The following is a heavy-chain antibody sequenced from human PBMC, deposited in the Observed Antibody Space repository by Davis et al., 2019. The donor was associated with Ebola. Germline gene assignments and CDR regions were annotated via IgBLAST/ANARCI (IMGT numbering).Heavy chain of an antibody. J-gene: IGHJ4*02. CDR2: INHGGRT. D-gene: IGHD6-6*01. V-gene: IGHV4-34*01. CDR1: GGSFNIYY. Sequence: MPSETLSLTCAVYGGSFNIYYWNWVRQSPGKGLEWIGEINHGGRTKYNPSLKSRVTTSVDSSRNQISLKLTSVTAADTAIYYCVRSVPPVSSTSTSGDYLDYWGQGTQVTVSS. CDR3: VRSVPPVSSTSTSGDYLDY.